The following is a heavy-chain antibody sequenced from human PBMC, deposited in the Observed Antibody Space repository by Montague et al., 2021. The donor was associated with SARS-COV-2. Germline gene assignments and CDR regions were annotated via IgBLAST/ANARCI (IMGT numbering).Heavy chain of an antibody. J-gene: IGHJ4*02. CDR2: IHRDGKT. CDR1: GASISSHEW. CDR3: ARVCPRAWRQLDC. Sequence: SETLSLTCAVSGASISSHEWWCCGRQPPGKGLEWLGEIHRDGKTXXTPXXXSRATTSVDKSNNQLSLRLTSVTAADTAVYYCARVCPRAWRQLDCWGQGILVTVSS. V-gene: IGHV4-4*02. D-gene: IGHD6-13*01.